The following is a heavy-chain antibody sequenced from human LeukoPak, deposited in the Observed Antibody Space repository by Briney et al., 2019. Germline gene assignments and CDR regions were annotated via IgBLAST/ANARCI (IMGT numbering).Heavy chain of an antibody. Sequence: GASVKVSCKASGYTFTSYGISWVRQAPGQGLEWMGWISAYNGNTNYAQKLQGRVTITRDMSTSTAYMELSSLSPEDTAVYYCAAAPIEMQQRGFDYWGQGTLVTVSS. CDR3: AAAPIEMQQRGFDY. CDR1: GYTFTSYG. CDR2: ISAYNGNT. V-gene: IGHV1-18*01. D-gene: IGHD5-24*01. J-gene: IGHJ4*02.